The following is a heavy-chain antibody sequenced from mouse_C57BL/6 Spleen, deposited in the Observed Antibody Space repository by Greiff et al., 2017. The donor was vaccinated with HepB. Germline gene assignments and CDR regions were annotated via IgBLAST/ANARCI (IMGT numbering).Heavy chain of an antibody. CDR3: ARTGVEAMDY. J-gene: IGHJ4*01. V-gene: IGHV1-82*01. CDR1: GYAFSSSW. D-gene: IGHD4-1*01. CDR2: IYPGDGDT. Sequence: VQLQQSGPELVKPGASVKISCKASGYAFSSSWMNWVKQRPGKGLEWIGRIYPGDGDTNYNGKFKGKATLTADKSSSTAYMQLSSLTSEDSAVYCWARTGVEAMDYWEQGTSVNVAS.